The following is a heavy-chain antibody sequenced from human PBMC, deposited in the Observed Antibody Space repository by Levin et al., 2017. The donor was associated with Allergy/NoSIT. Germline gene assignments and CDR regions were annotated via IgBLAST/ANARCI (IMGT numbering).Heavy chain of an antibody. D-gene: IGHD5-12*01. CDR2: ISGGGGGA. J-gene: IGHJ4*02. CDR1: GFTFSNYA. CDR3: AKDKSEQWVRFPFDY. Sequence: QAGGSLRLSCATSGFTFSNYAMSWVRQAPGKGLEWVSVISGGGGGAYYADSVKGRFTISRDDSKNTLYLQMDSLRAEDTAVYYCAKDKSEQWVRFPFDYWGQGTLVTVSS. V-gene: IGHV3-23*01.